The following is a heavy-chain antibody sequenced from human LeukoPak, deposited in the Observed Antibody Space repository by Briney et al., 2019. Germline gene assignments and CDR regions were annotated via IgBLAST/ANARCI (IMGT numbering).Heavy chain of an antibody. D-gene: IGHD6-13*01. CDR1: GYTFSTYG. Sequence: ASVKVSCKASGYTFSTYGVSWVRQAPGQGLEWMGWISASNGNTNYAQNLQGRVTLTTDTSTTTAYMELRSLRSDDTAVYYCARDQGSSWYGYWGQGTLVTVSS. CDR2: ISASNGNT. V-gene: IGHV1-18*01. CDR3: ARDQGSSWYGY. J-gene: IGHJ4*02.